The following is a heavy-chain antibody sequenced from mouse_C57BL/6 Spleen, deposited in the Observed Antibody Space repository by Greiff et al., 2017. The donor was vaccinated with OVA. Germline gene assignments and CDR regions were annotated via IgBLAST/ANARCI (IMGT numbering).Heavy chain of an antibody. Sequence: EVQVVESGGGLVQPGGSLKLSCAASGFTFSDYGMAWVRQAPRKGPEWVAFISNLAYSIYYADTVTGRFTISRENAKNTLYLEMSSLRSEDTAMYYCARSWEGYYAMDYWGQGTSVTVSS. CDR2: ISNLAYSI. CDR1: GFTFSDYG. J-gene: IGHJ4*01. CDR3: ARSWEGYYAMDY. D-gene: IGHD4-1*01. V-gene: IGHV5-15*01.